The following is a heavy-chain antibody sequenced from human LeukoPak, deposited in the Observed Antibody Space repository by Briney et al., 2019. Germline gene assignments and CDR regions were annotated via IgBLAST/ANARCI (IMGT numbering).Heavy chain of an antibody. D-gene: IGHD3-16*01. J-gene: IGHJ4*02. Sequence: SETLSLTCTVSGGSISSTDYYWVWIRQPPGKGLDWIGSIYYSGSTYYNPSLKSRVTISVDTSKNQFSLKLSSVTAADTAVYYCATMIERRYYFDYWGQGTLVTVSS. CDR1: GGSISSTDYY. CDR2: IYYSGST. CDR3: ATMIERRYYFDY. V-gene: IGHV4-39*01.